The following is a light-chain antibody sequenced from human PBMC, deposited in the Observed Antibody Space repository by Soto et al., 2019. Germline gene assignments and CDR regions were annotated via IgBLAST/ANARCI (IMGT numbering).Light chain of an antibody. Sequence: DIQLTQSPSFLSASVGDRVTITCRASQGISSYLAWYQQKPGKAPKLLIYAASTLQSGVPSRFSGSVSGTEFTLSISSLQPEDFATYYWQLLNSYPPWTCRQGTKVDIK. CDR1: QGISSY. V-gene: IGKV1-9*01. CDR3: QLLNSYPPWT. CDR2: AAS. J-gene: IGKJ1*01.